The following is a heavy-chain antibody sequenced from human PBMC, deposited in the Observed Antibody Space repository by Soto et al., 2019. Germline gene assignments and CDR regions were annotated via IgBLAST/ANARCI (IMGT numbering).Heavy chain of an antibody. J-gene: IGHJ5*02. V-gene: IGHV4-38-2*01. CDR1: SSSVRSDLF. CDR3: VAYTAAHNWFDP. Sequence: XGTLALPCGVSSSSVRSDLFWSWIRQSPGAGLEWLGSIYPSGNTYYNPSVRGRITISVDTSKNHFSLTLTSVTAADTARYYCVAYTAAHNWFDPWGQRTLVTVSS. D-gene: IGHD2-2*02. CDR2: IYPSGNT.